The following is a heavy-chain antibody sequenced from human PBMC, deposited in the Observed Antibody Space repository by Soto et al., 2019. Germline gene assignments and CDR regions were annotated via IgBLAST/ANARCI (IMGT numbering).Heavy chain of an antibody. Sequence: QITLEESAPTLVKPTQTLTLTCTFSGFSLSSSGVAVGWIRQPPGKALEWLALVYWDGEKRYNPSLKSRLTIIKDTSQNQVVLTMTNMDPVDTAIYYCAHKAYSFGGDRYTCFDYWGQGTLVTVSS. CDR3: AHKAYSFGGDRYTCFDY. D-gene: IGHD3-16*02. V-gene: IGHV2-5*02. CDR1: GFSLSSSGVA. J-gene: IGHJ4*02. CDR2: VYWDGEK.